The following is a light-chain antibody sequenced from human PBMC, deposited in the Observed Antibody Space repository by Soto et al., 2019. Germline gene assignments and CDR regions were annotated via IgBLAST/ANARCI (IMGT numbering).Light chain of an antibody. CDR1: NIGNKR. Sequence: YELTQSPSVSVAPEKTATITCGGNNIGNKRVHWYRQKPGQAPVLLISYDSDRPSGIPERFSGSNSGNTATLTISRVEAGDEADYYCQVWDIMTDNYVFGSGTKVTVL. CDR2: YDS. V-gene: IGLV3-21*04. CDR3: QVWDIMTDNYV. J-gene: IGLJ1*01.